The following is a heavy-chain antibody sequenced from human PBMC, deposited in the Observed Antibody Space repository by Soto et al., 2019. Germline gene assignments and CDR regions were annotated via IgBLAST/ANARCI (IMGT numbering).Heavy chain of an antibody. CDR1: GFTFTNYG. CDR2: ISNDGRDK. Sequence: QVQLVESGGGVVQPGRSLRLSCAASGFTFTNYGIHGVRQAPGKWLEWVAAISNDGRDKYYADYVKGRLTISRDNSKNTVYLQMNSLRGEDTAVYYCAKDQALVASHGIDWGQGTMVTVSS. J-gene: IGHJ3*01. D-gene: IGHD2-15*01. CDR3: AKDQALVASHGID. V-gene: IGHV3-30*18.